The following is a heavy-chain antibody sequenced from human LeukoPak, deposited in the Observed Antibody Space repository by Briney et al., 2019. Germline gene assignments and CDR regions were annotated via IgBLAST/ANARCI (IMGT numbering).Heavy chain of an antibody. CDR1: GFTFGDYA. Sequence: GGSLRLSCAASGFTFGDYAMSWVRQAPGKGLEWVGFIRSKAYGGTTEYAASVKGRFTISRDDSKSIAYLQMNSLKTEDTAVYYCTSVGAGAFDYWGQGTLVTVSS. V-gene: IGHV3-49*04. CDR3: TSVGAGAFDY. D-gene: IGHD1-26*01. J-gene: IGHJ4*02. CDR2: IRSKAYGGTT.